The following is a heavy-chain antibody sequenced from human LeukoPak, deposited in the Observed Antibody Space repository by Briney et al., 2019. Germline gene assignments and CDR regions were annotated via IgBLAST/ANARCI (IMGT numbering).Heavy chain of an antibody. CDR3: ARLTHHIRLWYYFDY. CDR1: GGSISSGGYY. CDR2: IYYSGST. J-gene: IGHJ4*02. V-gene: IGHV4-31*03. D-gene: IGHD5-18*01. Sequence: SETLSLTCTVSGGSISSGGYYWSWIRQHPGKGLEWIGYIYYSGSTYYNPSLKGRVTISVDTSKNQFSLKLSSVTAADTAVYYCARLTHHIRLWYYFDYWGQGTLVTVSS.